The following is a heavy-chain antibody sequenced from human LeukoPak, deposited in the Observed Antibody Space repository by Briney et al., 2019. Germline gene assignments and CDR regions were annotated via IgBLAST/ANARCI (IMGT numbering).Heavy chain of an antibody. Sequence: ASVKVSCKASGYTFTGYYMHWVRQAPGQGLEWMGWINPNSGGTNYAQKFQGRVTMTRDTSISTAYMELSRLRSDDTAMYYCARDYCSGGSCYSFGAIDYWGQGTLVTVSS. CDR3: ARDYCSGGSCYSFGAIDY. J-gene: IGHJ4*02. V-gene: IGHV1-2*02. CDR2: INPNSGGT. D-gene: IGHD2-15*01. CDR1: GYTFTGYY.